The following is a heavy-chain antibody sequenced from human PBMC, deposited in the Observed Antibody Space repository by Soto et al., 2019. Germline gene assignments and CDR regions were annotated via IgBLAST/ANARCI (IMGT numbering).Heavy chain of an antibody. CDR3: AKSNYGGDDYFRYGLDV. CDR2: IIPIFGTA. J-gene: IGHJ6*02. Sequence: SVKVSCKASGGTFSSYAISWVRQAPGQGLEWMGGIIPIFGTANYAQKFQGRVTITADESTSTAYMELSSLRSEDTAVYYCAKSNYGGDDYFRYGLDVWGQGTTVTVSS. D-gene: IGHD2-21*02. V-gene: IGHV1-69*13. CDR1: GGTFSSYA.